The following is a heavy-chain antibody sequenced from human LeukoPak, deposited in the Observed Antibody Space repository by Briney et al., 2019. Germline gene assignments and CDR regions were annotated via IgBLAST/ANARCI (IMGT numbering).Heavy chain of an antibody. D-gene: IGHD2-21*01. J-gene: IGHJ6*03. CDR3: ARATVIGNAPVPGYMDV. CDR1: GFTFSTYD. CDR2: IGTIGDT. V-gene: IGHV3-13*01. Sequence: GGSLRLSCAASGFTFSTYDMHWVRQVSGKGLEWVSSIGTIGDTFYPGSVKGRFTISRENAKNSLYLQMNGLRAGDTAVYYCARATVIGNAPVPGYMDVWGKGTTVTVSS.